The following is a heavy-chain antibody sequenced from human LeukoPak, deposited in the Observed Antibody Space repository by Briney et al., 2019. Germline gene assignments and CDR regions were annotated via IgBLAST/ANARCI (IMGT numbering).Heavy chain of an antibody. CDR1: GGSISSSSYY. J-gene: IGHJ4*02. CDR3: ARQDDYVSSDY. Sequence: SETLSLTCTVSGGSISSSSYYWGWIRQPPGKGLEWIGSIYYSGSSYRNPSLKSRITISVDTSKNQFSLKLSSVTAADTAVYYCARQDDYVSSDYWGQGTLVTVSS. V-gene: IGHV4-39*01. D-gene: IGHD3-16*01. CDR2: IYYSGSS.